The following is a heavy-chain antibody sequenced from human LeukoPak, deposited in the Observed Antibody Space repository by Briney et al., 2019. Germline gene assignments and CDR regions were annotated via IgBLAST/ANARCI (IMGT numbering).Heavy chain of an antibody. D-gene: IGHD2-8*01. CDR3: ARDRHCVNGVCHSPPGMDV. Sequence: GGSLRLSCAASGFTFGAYTINWVRQAPGKGLEWVADIWFDKNQHFADSVKGRFAISRDNSKNTVYLQINSLRAEDTAVYYCARDRHCVNGVCHSPPGMDVWGQGTTVTVSS. V-gene: IGHV3-33*08. CDR1: GFTFGAYT. CDR2: IWFDKNQ. J-gene: IGHJ6*02.